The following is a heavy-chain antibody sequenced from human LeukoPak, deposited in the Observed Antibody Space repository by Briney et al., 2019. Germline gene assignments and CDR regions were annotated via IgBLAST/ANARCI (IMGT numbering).Heavy chain of an antibody. CDR2: IYNTGST. Sequence: PSETLSLTCTVSGVSFTPTTDYYWGWIRQPPGKGLEWIGSIYNTGSTYYNPSLMSRVTISVDGSKNQFSLNLSSVTAADTAVYYCARENLDSIAARNWFDPWGQGTLVTVSS. CDR1: GVSFTPTTDYY. V-gene: IGHV4-39*07. CDR3: ARENLDSIAARNWFDP. J-gene: IGHJ5*02. D-gene: IGHD6-6*01.